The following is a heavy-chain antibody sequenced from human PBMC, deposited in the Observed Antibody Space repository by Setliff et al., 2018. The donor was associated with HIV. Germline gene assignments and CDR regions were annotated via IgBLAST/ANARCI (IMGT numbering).Heavy chain of an antibody. V-gene: IGHV4-4*09. Sequence: CTVSGGSINSYYWSWIRQPPGKGLEWIGYIYTGGSTTYNPSLKSRVTISVDTSKNQVSLKLRFVTAADTAMYYCAAASCSGATCYPNWFDPWGQGTLVTVSS. CDR1: GGSINSYY. CDR3: AAASCSGATCYPNWFDP. J-gene: IGHJ5*02. CDR2: IYTGGST. D-gene: IGHD2-15*01.